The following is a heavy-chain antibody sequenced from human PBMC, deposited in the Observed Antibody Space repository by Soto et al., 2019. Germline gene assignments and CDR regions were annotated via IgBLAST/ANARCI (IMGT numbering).Heavy chain of an antibody. Sequence: GASVKVSCKASGYTFTSYGISWVRQAPGQGLEWMGWISAYNGNTNYAQKLQGRVTMTTDTSTSTAYMELRSLRSDDTAVYYCAREVPEQWSGRGAFLYSGPGTLVTVSS. CDR1: GYTFTSYG. CDR2: ISAYNGNT. J-gene: IGHJ4*02. V-gene: IGHV1-18*01. CDR3: AREVPEQWSGRGAFLY. D-gene: IGHD6-19*01.